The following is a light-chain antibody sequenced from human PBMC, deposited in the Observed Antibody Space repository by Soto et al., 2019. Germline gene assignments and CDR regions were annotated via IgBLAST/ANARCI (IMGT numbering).Light chain of an antibody. CDR3: QQRTNWPLIT. V-gene: IGKV3-11*01. J-gene: IGKJ5*01. CDR1: QNVHNY. Sequence: EIVLTQSPATLSLSPGERATLSCRASQNVHNYLAWCQHKPGQAPRLLIYDASNRATGIPARFIGSGSGTDFTLTISSLETEDFAVYYCQQRTNWPLITFGQGTRLEIK. CDR2: DAS.